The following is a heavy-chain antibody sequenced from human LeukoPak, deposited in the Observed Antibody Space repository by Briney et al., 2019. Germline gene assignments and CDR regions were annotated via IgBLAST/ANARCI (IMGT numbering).Heavy chain of an antibody. V-gene: IGHV4-4*07. Sequence: PSETLSLTCTVSGGSISSYYWSWVRQPAGKGLEWIGRIYTSGDTNYNPSLKGRVTMSVDTPKNQFSLKLSSVTAADTAVYYCARGAEYYDSSGYNSGCDPWGQGTVVTVSS. D-gene: IGHD3-22*01. CDR1: GGSISSYY. J-gene: IGHJ5*02. CDR3: ARGAEYYDSSGYNSGCDP. CDR2: IYTSGDT.